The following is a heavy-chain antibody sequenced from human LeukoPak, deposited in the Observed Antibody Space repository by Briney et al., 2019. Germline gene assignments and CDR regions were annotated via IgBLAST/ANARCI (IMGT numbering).Heavy chain of an antibody. J-gene: IGHJ5*02. D-gene: IGHD3-10*01. V-gene: IGHV4-34*01. CDR2: INHSGST. Sequence: PSETLSLTCAVYGGSFSGYYWSWIRQPPGKGLEWIGEINHSGSTNYNPSLKSRVTISVDTSKNQFSLKLSSVTAADTAVYYCARTYGSGSYYNVRIITRFDPWGQGTLVTVSS. CDR1: GGSFSGYY. CDR3: ARTYGSGSYYNVRIITRFDP.